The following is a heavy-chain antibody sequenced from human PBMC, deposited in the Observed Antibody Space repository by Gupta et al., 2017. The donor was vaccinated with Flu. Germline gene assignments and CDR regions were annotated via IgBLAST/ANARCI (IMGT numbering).Heavy chain of an antibody. CDR2: ISGSGGST. CDR3: AKVSFYDSSGYPIFDY. D-gene: IGHD3-22*01. V-gene: IGHV3-23*01. J-gene: IGHJ4*02. CDR1: GFTFSSYA. Sequence: EVQLLESGGGLVQPGGSLRLSCAASGFTFSSYAMSWVRQAPGKGLEWVSAISGSGGSTYYADSVKGRFIISRDNSKNTLYLQMNSLRAEDTAVYYCAKVSFYDSSGYPIFDYWGQGTLVTVSS.